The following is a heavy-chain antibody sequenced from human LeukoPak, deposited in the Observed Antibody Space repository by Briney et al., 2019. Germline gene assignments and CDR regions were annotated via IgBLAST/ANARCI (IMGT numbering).Heavy chain of an antibody. J-gene: IGHJ4*02. CDR2: ISYDGSNK. Sequence: PGGSLRLSCAASGFTFSSYAMHWVRQAPGKGLEWVAVISYDGSNKYYADSVKGRFTTSRDNSKNTLYLQMNSLRAEDMAVYYCARDTSLGYWGQGTLVTVSS. CDR3: ARDTSLGY. V-gene: IGHV3-30-3*01. D-gene: IGHD7-27*01. CDR1: GFTFSSYA.